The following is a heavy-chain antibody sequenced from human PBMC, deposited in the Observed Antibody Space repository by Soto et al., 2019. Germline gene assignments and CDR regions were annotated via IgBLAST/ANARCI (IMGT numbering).Heavy chain of an antibody. CDR1: GYTFTGYY. CDR3: AREPLAAAHWFHP. J-gene: IGHJ5*02. CDR2: INPNSGGT. D-gene: IGHD6-13*01. V-gene: IGHV1-2*04. Sequence: GASVKVSCKASGYTFTGYYMHWVRQAPGQGLEWMGWINPNSGGTNYAQKFQGWVTMTRDTSISTAYMELSRLRSDDTAVYYCAREPLAAAHWFHPWGQGTLVTVSS.